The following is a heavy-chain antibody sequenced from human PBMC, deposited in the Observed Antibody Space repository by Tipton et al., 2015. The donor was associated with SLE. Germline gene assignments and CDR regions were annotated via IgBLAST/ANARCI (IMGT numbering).Heavy chain of an antibody. V-gene: IGHV4-34*01. CDR1: GGSFSAYY. Sequence: TLSLTCAVYGGSFSAYYWTWIRQPPGKGLEWIGEINHSGSTNYNPSLKSRVTISVDTSKNQFSLKLSSVTAADTAVYYCARGGYTNAFDIWGQGTMVTVSS. J-gene: IGHJ3*02. CDR2: INHSGST. D-gene: IGHD6-13*01. CDR3: ARGGYTNAFDI.